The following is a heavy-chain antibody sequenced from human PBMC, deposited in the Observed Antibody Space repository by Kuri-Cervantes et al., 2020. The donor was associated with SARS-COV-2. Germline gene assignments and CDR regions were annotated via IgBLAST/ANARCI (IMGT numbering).Heavy chain of an antibody. CDR2: INPSGGST. D-gene: IGHD1-26*01. V-gene: IGHV1-46*01. CDR3: ARDRGGYVVGATMHFDY. Sequence: ASVKVSCKASGYTFTSYYMHWVRQAPGQGLEWMGIINPSGGSTSYAQKFQGRVTMTRDTSTSTVYMELSSLRSEDTAVYYCARDRGGYVVGATMHFDYWGQGTLVTVSS. J-gene: IGHJ4*02. CDR1: GYTFTSYY.